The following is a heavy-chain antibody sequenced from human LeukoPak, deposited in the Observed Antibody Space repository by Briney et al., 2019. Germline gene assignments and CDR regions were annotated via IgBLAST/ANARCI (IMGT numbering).Heavy chain of an antibody. CDR3: ARDGQDYGDYFWYFDY. D-gene: IGHD4-17*01. J-gene: IGHJ4*02. Sequence: GGSLRLSCAASGFTFSSYWMHWVRQAPGKGLVWVSRINSDGSSTSYADSVKGRFTISRDKSKNTLYLQMNSLRAEDTAVYYCARDGQDYGDYFWYFDYWGQGTLVTVSS. V-gene: IGHV3-74*01. CDR2: INSDGSST. CDR1: GFTFSSYW.